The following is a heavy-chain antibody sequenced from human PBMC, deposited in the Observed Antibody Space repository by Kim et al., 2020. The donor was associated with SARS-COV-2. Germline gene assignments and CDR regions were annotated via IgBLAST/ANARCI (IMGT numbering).Heavy chain of an antibody. D-gene: IGHD3-22*01. Sequence: GGSLRLSCTASGFTFGDYAMSWFRQAPGKGLEWVGFIRSKAYGGTTEYAASVKGRFTISRDDSKSIAYLQMNSLKTEDTAVYYCTRDSPAYYYDSSGYYPFDYWGQGTLVTVSS. CDR3: TRDSPAYYYDSSGYYPFDY. V-gene: IGHV3-49*03. CDR2: IRSKAYGGTT. CDR1: GFTFGDYA. J-gene: IGHJ4*02.